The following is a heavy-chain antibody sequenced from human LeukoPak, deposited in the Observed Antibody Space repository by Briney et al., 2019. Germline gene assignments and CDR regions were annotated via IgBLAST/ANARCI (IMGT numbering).Heavy chain of an antibody. D-gene: IGHD3-22*01. Sequence: SVTVSCQASGGTFSSYATSWVRQAPGQGLEWMGGIIPIFGTANYAQKFQGRVTITTDESTSTAYMELSSLRSEDTAVYYCARTYYYDSYFDYWGQGTLVTVSS. CDR3: ARTYYYDSYFDY. CDR1: GGTFSSYA. J-gene: IGHJ4*02. V-gene: IGHV1-69*05. CDR2: IIPIFGTA.